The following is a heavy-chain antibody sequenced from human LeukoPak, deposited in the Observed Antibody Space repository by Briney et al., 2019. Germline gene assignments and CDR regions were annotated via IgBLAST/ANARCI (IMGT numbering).Heavy chain of an antibody. CDR2: ISGNDGRT. CDR3: AKSRGIYASFDY. J-gene: IGHJ4*02. CDR1: GFTFSNYA. D-gene: IGHD2/OR15-2a*01. Sequence: GGSLRLSCGASGFTFSNYAMSWVRQAPGKGLEWVSIISGNDGRTYYADSVKGRFTISRDNSKNTVSVQMNSLRAEDTAVYYCAKSRGIYASFDYWGQGTVVTVSS. V-gene: IGHV3-23*01.